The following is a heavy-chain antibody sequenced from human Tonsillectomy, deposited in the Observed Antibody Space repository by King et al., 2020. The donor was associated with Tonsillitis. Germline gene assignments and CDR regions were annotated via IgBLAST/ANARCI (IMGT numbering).Heavy chain of an antibody. V-gene: IGHV3-73*02. CDR3: TSFAAPEYGDYGDY. D-gene: IGHD4-17*01. CDR2: IRSKANRYAT. J-gene: IGHJ4*02. Sequence: VQLVESGGGLVQPGGSLKLSCAASGFTFSGSAMHWVRQASGKGLEWVGRIRSKANRYATAYAASVKGRFTISRDDSKNTAYLRMNSLKTEDMSVYYCTSFAAPEYGDYGDYWGQGILVTVCS. CDR1: GFTFSGSA.